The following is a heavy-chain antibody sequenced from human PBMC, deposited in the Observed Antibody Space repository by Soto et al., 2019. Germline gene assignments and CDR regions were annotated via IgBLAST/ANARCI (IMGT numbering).Heavy chain of an antibody. V-gene: IGHV4-34*01. J-gene: IGHJ5*02. CDR2: INHSGST. CDR1: GGSFSGYY. Sequence: QVQLQQWGAGLLKPSETLSLTCAVYGGSFSGYYWSWIRQPPGKGLEWIGEINHSGSTNYNPSLKSRVTISVDTSKNQFSLKLSSVTAADTAVYYCARGVWLGVVIIHGAHWFDPWGQGTLVTVSS. D-gene: IGHD3-3*01. CDR3: ARGVWLGVVIIHGAHWFDP.